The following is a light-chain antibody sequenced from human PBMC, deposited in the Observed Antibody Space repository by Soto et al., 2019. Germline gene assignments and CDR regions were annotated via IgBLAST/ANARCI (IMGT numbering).Light chain of an antibody. J-gene: IGLJ2*01. CDR2: DVS. CDR3: SSYTSSSTLEV. V-gene: IGLV2-14*01. Sequence: QSALTQPASXXXSXXXXXXISCTGTSSDVGGYNYVSWYQQHPGKAPKLMIYDVSNRPSGVSNRFSGSKSGNTASLTISGLQAEDEADYYCSSYTSSSTLEVFGGGTKVTVL. CDR1: SSDVGGYNY.